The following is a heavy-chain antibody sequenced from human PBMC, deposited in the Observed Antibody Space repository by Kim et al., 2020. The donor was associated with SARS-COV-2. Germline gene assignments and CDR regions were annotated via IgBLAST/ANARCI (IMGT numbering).Heavy chain of an antibody. J-gene: IGHJ6*02. CDR3: AKEGYEGIYYYYGMDV. D-gene: IGHD2-15*01. V-gene: IGHV3-30*18. CDR2: ISYDGSNK. Sequence: GGSLRLSCAAPGFTFSSYGMHWVRQAPGKGLEWVAVISYDGSNKYYADSVKGRFTISRDNSKNTLYLQMNSLRAEDTAVYYCAKEGYEGIYYYYGMDVWGQGTTVTVSS. CDR1: GFTFSSYG.